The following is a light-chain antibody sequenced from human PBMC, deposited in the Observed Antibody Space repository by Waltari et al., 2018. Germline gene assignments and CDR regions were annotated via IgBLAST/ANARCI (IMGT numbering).Light chain of an antibody. Sequence: QSVLTQPPSASGTPGQRVTISCSGSSSNIGVCPVTWYQQFPGTAPKLLIYGFIQRPSGVPDRFSGSKSGTSASLAISGLQSEDEADYFCAAWDRSLRIVVFGGGTKLTVL. J-gene: IGLJ2*01. CDR3: AAWDRSLRIVV. V-gene: IGLV1-44*01. CDR2: GFI. CDR1: SSNIGVCP.